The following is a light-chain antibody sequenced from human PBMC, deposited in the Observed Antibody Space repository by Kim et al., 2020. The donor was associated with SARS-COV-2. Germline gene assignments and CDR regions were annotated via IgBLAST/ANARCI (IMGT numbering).Light chain of an antibody. J-gene: IGLJ2*01. CDR3: DSRDSTGDQVV. V-gene: IGLV3-19*01. CDR1: TVRRLY. Sequence: AVGQTVRITCQGETVRRLYGNWYQQKPGQAPILIVFHGTQRPSGIPGRFYGAVSGSTASLTLTGAQAEDEGDYYCDSRDSTGDQVVFGGGSQLTDL. CDR2: HGT.